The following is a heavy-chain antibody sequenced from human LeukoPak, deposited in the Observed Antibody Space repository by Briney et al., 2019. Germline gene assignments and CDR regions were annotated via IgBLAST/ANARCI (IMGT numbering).Heavy chain of an antibody. J-gene: IGHJ6*02. Sequence: GGSLRLSCASSVFTFSSNYMSWVRQAPGKGLEGVSVIYSGGSTYYADSVKGRFTISRDNSKNTLYLQMNSLRAEDTAVYYCARSSDCSGGSCRPYYYGMDVWGQGTAVTVS. CDR3: ARSSDCSGGSCRPYYYGMDV. V-gene: IGHV3-66*02. CDR2: IYSGGST. CDR1: VFTFSSNY. D-gene: IGHD2-15*01.